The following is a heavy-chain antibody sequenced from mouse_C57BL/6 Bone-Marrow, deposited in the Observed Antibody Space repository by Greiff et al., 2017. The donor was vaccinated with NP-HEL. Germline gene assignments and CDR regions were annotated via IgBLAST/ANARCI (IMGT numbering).Heavy chain of an antibody. D-gene: IGHD1-1*01. V-gene: IGHV1-64*01. CDR1: GYTFTSYW. Sequence: VKLQQPGAELVKPGASVKLSCKASGYTFTSYWMHWVKQRPGQGLEWIGMIHPNSGSTNYNEKFKSKATLTVDKSSSTAYMQLSSLTSEDSAVYYCARKEGYGSSYRWYFDVWGTGTTVTVSS. CDR3: ARKEGYGSSYRWYFDV. CDR2: IHPNSGST. J-gene: IGHJ1*03.